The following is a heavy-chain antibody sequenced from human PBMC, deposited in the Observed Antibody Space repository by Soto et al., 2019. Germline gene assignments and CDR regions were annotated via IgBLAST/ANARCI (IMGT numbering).Heavy chain of an antibody. V-gene: IGHV4-59*08. Sequence: QVQLQESGPGLVKPSETLSLTCTVSGGSISSHYWSWIRQPPGKGLEWIGYVYHSGKTDSNPSLKSRVTISMDTSKNQISLSLTSVTAADTAVCYCARPRGTTPAVWYFDLWGRGTLVTVSS. D-gene: IGHD1-26*01. CDR2: VYHSGKT. J-gene: IGHJ2*01. CDR3: ARPRGTTPAVWYFDL. CDR1: GGSISSHY.